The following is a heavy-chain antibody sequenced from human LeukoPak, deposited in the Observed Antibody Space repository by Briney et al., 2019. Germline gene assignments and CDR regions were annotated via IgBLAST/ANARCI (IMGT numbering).Heavy chain of an antibody. CDR2: ISWNSGSI. Sequence: PGGSLRLSCAASGFSFISYAMHWVRQAPGKGLEWVSGISWNSGSIGYADSVKGRFTISRDNAKNSLYLQMNSLRAEDLALYYCARCPANSDYDWAFDYWGQGTLVTVSS. D-gene: IGHD5-12*01. V-gene: IGHV3-9*03. CDR3: ARCPANSDYDWAFDY. J-gene: IGHJ4*02. CDR1: GFSFISYA.